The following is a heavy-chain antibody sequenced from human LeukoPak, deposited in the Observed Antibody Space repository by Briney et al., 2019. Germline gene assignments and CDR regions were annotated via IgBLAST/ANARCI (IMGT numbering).Heavy chain of an antibody. CDR3: TTEYFGGFEY. V-gene: IGHV3-15*07. D-gene: IGHD3-16*01. CDR2: VKNRGDGRTT. J-gene: IGHJ4*02. CDR1: TFTKAW. Sequence: PGGSLRLSCVVSTFTKAWMNWVRQAPGKGLEWVGRVKNRGDGRTTDYAAPVKGRFIISRDDSKKTVYLQMDSLKTEGTAVYFCTTEYFGGFEYWGQGTLVTVSS.